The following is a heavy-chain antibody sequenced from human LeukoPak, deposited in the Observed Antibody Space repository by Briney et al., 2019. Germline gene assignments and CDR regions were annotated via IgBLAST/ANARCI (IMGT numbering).Heavy chain of an antibody. CDR2: INHSGST. V-gene: IGHV4-34*01. J-gene: IGHJ4*02. D-gene: IGHD6-13*01. CDR3: ARGEYSSSWYVFDY. CDR1: GGSFSGYY. Sequence: PSETLSLTCAVYGGSFSGYYWSWIRQPPGKGLEWIGEINHSGSTNYNPSLKSRVTISVDTSKNQFSLKLSSVTAADTAVYYCARGEYSSSWYVFDYWGQGTLVTVSS.